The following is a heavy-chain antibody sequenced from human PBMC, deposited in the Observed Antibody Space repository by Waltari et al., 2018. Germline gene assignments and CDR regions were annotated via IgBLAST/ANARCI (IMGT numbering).Heavy chain of an antibody. V-gene: IGHV3-49*04. CDR2: IRSKAYGGTT. CDR3: TRDVQGVDY. Sequence: EVQLVESGGGLVQPGRSLRLSCTASGFTFGDYAMSWVRQAPGKGLEWVGFIRSKAYGGTTEYAASVKGRFTISRDDSKSIAYLQMNSLKTEDTAVYYCTRDVQGVDYWGQGTLVTVSS. D-gene: IGHD3-10*02. J-gene: IGHJ4*02. CDR1: GFTFGDYA.